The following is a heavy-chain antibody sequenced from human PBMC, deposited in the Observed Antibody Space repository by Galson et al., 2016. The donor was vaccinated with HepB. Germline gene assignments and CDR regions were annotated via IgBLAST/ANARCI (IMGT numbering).Heavy chain of an antibody. CDR2: TYYRSKSYN. CDR1: GDSVSSTSSA. D-gene: IGHD6-19*01. CDR3: LSGWYFDT. V-gene: IGHV6-1*01. J-gene: IGHJ4*02. Sequence: CAISGDSVSSTSSAWNWVRQSPPRGLEWLGRTYYRSKSYNDYAASVRSRITINPDTYRNNITLQLNSVTPEDTAVYYCLSGWYFDTWGQGTQVTVSS.